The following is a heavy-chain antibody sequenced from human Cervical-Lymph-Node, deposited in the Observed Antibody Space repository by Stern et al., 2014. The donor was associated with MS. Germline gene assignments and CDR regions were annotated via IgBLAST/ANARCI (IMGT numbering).Heavy chain of an antibody. J-gene: IGHJ4*02. CDR1: GYTFIDYP. Sequence: QDQLVQSGAELKKPGASTRVSCKTSGYTFIDYPIHWVRQAPGQELEWVGWINTGNGDTRYSPKLQGRITITRDTSASTAYMELRSLRSEDTATYYCSSNAFDYWGQGTLVTVSS. CDR3: SSNAFDY. CDR2: INTGNGDT. V-gene: IGHV1-3*04.